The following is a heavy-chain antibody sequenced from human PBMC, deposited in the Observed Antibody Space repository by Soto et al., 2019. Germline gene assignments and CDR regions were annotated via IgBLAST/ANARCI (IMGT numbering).Heavy chain of an antibody. CDR1: GFTFSSYA. V-gene: IGHV3-23*01. CDR3: AKDKGYYDILTGYYPLFDY. Sequence: RGSLILSCAASGFTFSSYAMSWVRQAPGKGLEWVSSISNSGGSTYYADSVKGRFTISRDNSKDTLYLQMNNLRAEDTAVYYCAKDKGYYDILTGYYPLFDYWGQGT. CDR2: ISNSGGST. J-gene: IGHJ4*02. D-gene: IGHD3-9*01.